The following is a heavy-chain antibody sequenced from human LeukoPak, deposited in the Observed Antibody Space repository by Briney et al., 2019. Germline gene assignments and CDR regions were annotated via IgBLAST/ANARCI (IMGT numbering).Heavy chain of an antibody. CDR3: AAGGIYSLLDY. D-gene: IGHD3-10*01. CDR2: FDPGAGEI. Sequence: RASVKVSCKVSGDTLSELTMHWVRQAPGKGLEWMGGFDPGAGEILYAQQFQGRVTMTEDTSTDTAYMELTGLRSEDSGVYFCAAGGIYSLLDYWGQGTLVTVSS. J-gene: IGHJ4*02. CDR1: GDTLSELT. V-gene: IGHV1-24*01.